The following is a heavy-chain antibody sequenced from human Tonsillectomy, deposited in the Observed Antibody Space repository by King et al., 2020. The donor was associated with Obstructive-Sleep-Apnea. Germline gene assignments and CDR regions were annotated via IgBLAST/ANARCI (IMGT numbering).Heavy chain of an antibody. Sequence: VQLVESGGGLVQPGGALRLSCAASGFTFSSYAMSWVRQAPGKGLEWGSAMSVSGCSTYYADSVKGPFTISRDNSKYTLYLQMNSLRAEDTAVYYCAKGPLVGAGAYWGQGTLVTVSS. J-gene: IGHJ4*02. V-gene: IGHV3-23*04. D-gene: IGHD1-26*01. CDR2: MSVSGCST. CDR1: GFTFSSYA. CDR3: AKGPLVGAGAY.